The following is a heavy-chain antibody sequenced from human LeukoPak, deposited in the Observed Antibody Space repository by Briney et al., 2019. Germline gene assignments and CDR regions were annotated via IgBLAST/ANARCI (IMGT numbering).Heavy chain of an antibody. V-gene: IGHV3-23*01. J-gene: IGHJ3*01. CDR3: ASEVTPDISGCDASEL. Sequence: GGSLRLSCAASGFTFSNYAMSWVRQAPGKGLVWVSTNSGSGTTTYYADSVKGRFTVSRDNAKNSLYLQMNSLRDDDTAVYNCASEVTPDISGCDASELWPQGTMVTVSS. D-gene: IGHD3-22*01. CDR1: GFTFSNYA. CDR2: NSGSGTTT.